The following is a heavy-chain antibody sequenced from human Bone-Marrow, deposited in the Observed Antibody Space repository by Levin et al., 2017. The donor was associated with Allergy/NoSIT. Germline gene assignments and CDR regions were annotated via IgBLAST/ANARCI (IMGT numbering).Heavy chain of an antibody. D-gene: IGHD1-26*01. J-gene: IGHJ4*02. V-gene: IGHV4-39*07. Sequence: SETLSLTCTVSGASISSSGYYWGWIRQPPGKGLEWIASIYYSGSIFYNPSLKSRVIISLDTSKNHLSLKLTSVTAADTAVYFCARHGWDTHRSDYWGQGTLVIVSS. CDR3: ARHGWDTHRSDY. CDR2: IYYSGSI. CDR1: GASISSSGYY.